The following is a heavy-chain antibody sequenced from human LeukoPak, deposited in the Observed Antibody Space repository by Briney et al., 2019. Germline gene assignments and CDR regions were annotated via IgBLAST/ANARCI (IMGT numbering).Heavy chain of an antibody. CDR2: IYDSGST. Sequence: GALRLSCAASGFTFDDYAMHWVREAPGKGLEWIGYIYDSGSTNYNPSLKSRVTISVDTSKNQFSLKLSSVTAADTAVYYCARLPLGDWFDPWGQGTLVTVSS. J-gene: IGHJ5*02. CDR3: ARLPLGDWFDP. CDR1: GFTFDDYA. V-gene: IGHV4-59*08.